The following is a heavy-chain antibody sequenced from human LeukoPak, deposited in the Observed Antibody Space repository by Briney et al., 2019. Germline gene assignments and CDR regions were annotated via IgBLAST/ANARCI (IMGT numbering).Heavy chain of an antibody. CDR1: GFTFSDYG. V-gene: IGHV3-48*01. Sequence: GGSLRLSCAASGFTFSDYGMNWVRQAPGKGLEWLSHIRSTSITIKYADSVKGRFTISRDNAKNSVYLQMHSLRVDDTAMYYCAREWDVWGKGTTVTVSS. CDR2: IRSTSITI. CDR3: AREWDV. J-gene: IGHJ6*04.